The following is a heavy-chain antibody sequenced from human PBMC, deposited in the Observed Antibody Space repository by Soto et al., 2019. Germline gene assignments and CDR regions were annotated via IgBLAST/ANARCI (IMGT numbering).Heavy chain of an antibody. J-gene: IGHJ4*02. V-gene: IGHV3-7*04. D-gene: IGHD1-20*01. Sequence: ETLSLTCAVSGGSISSGGYSWSWVRQAPGKGLEWVANIKQDGSEKNYVDSVEGRFTISRDNAKNSLYLQMNSLRAEDTAVYYCARSRYLEYWGQGTLVTVSS. CDR2: IKQDGSEK. CDR1: GGSISSGGYS. CDR3: ARSRYLEY.